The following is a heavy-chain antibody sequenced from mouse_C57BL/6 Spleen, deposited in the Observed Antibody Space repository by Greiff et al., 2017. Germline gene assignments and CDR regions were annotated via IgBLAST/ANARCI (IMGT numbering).Heavy chain of an antibody. D-gene: IGHD2-1*01. CDR2: ILPGSGST. J-gene: IGHJ3*01. V-gene: IGHV1-9*01. CDR1: GYTFTGYW. CDR3: ACSHYYGKSPFAY. Sequence: QVQLKQSGAELMKPGASVKLSCKATGYTFTGYWIEWVKQRPGHGLEWIGEILPGSGSTNYNEKFKGKATFTADTSSNTAYMQLSSLTTEDSAIYYGACSHYYGKSPFAYWGQRTLVTVST.